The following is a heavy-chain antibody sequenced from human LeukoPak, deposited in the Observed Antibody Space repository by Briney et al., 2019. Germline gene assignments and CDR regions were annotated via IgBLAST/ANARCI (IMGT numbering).Heavy chain of an antibody. CDR3: AKTGGSYYRTSY. V-gene: IGHV3-66*03. J-gene: IGHJ4*02. CDR1: GFTVSSNS. Sequence: GGSLRLSCTVSGFTVSSNSMSWVRQAPGKGLEWVSFIYSDNTHYSDSVKGRFTISRDNSKNTLYLQMNSLRAEDTAVYYCAKTGGSYYRTSYWGQGTLVTVSS. D-gene: IGHD1-26*01. CDR2: IYSDNT.